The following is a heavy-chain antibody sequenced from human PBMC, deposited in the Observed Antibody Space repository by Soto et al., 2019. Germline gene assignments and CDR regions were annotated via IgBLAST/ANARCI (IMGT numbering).Heavy chain of an antibody. CDR2: IIPIFGTA. CDR3: ARSGYSYGPNFD. V-gene: IGHV1-69*01. CDR1: RDTFSTSG. D-gene: IGHD5-18*01. J-gene: IGHJ4*02. Sequence: QAQLVQSGAEVKKPGSSVKVSCKASRDTFSTSGFSWVRQAPGQGLEWMGGIIPIFGTANYAQNFQGRVTITADESTGTVYMDLSSVGSEDTAVYYCARSGYSYGPNFDWGQGTLVTVSS.